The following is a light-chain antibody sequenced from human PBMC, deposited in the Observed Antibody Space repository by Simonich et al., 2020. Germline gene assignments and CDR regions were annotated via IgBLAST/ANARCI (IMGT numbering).Light chain of an antibody. Sequence: QSALTQPASVSGSPGQSITISCPGTSSDVGGYNYVAWYQQHPGKAPKFMISVVSKRPSGVSNRFSGAKSVNTASLTISGLQAEDEADYYCSSYTSSSTWVFGGGTKLTVL. J-gene: IGLJ3*02. V-gene: IGLV2-14*01. CDR3: SSYTSSSTWV. CDR2: VVS. CDR1: SSDVGGYNY.